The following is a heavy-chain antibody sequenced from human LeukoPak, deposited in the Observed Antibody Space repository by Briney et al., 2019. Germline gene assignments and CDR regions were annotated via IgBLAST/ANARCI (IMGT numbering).Heavy chain of an antibody. CDR2: IYYSGST. D-gene: IGHD6-13*01. CDR3: ARGFDSSSPFDY. Sequence: SETLSLTCTVSGGSISSYYWSWIRQPPGKGLEWIGYIYYSGSTNYNPSLKSRVTISVDTSKNQFSLKLSSVTAADTAVYYCARGFDSSSPFDYWGQGTLVTVSP. CDR1: GGSISSYY. J-gene: IGHJ4*02. V-gene: IGHV4-59*01.